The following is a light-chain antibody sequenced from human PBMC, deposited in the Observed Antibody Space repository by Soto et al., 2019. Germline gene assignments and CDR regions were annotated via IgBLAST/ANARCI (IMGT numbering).Light chain of an antibody. CDR3: QQRSNWPGFT. J-gene: IGKJ3*01. V-gene: IGKV3-11*01. CDR1: QSVSSY. Sequence: EIVLTQSPATLSLSPGERATLSCRASQSVSSYLAWYQQKPGQAPRLLIYDASNRATGIPARFSGSVSGTDFTLTISSLEPEDLAVYYCQQRSNWPGFTFGPGTKVDIK. CDR2: DAS.